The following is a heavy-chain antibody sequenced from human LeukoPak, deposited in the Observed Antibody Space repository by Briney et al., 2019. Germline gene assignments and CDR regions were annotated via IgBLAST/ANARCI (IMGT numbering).Heavy chain of an antibody. V-gene: IGHV3-7*01. CDR3: ARDLRYDSPRPGAFDI. CDR2: INEDGSEI. J-gene: IGHJ3*02. CDR1: GFTFSRSW. D-gene: IGHD3-22*01. Sequence: GGSLRLSCAASGFTFSRSWMTWVRQAPGKGLEWVARINEDGSEIHYVDSVKGRFTISRDNAKNSLYLQMNSLRAEDTAVYYCARDLRYDSPRPGAFDIWGQGTMVTVSS.